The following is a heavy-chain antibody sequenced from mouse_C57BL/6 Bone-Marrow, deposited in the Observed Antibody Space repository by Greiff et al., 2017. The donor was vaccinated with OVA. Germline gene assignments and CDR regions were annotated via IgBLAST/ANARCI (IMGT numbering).Heavy chain of an antibody. CDR1: GYTFTSYT. CDR3: AKAGYSLFAY. V-gene: IGHV1-4*01. CDR2: INPSSGYT. J-gene: IGHJ3*01. D-gene: IGHD2-3*01. Sequence: QVKLQQSGAELARPGASVKMSCKASGYTFTSYTMHWVNQRPGQGLEWIGYINPSSGYTKYNQKFKDKATLTADKSTSTAYMQLSSLVYADSAVYYCAKAGYSLFAYWGQGTLVTVSA.